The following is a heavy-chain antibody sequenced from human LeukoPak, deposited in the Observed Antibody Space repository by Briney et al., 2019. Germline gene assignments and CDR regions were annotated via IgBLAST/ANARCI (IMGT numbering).Heavy chain of an antibody. Sequence: PSQTLSPTCTVSGGSISSGDYYWSWIRQPPGKGLEWIGYIYYSGSTYYNPSLKSRVTISVDTSKNQFSLKLSSVTAADTAVYYCARELSYSLSRSYYFDYWGQGTLVTVSS. CDR1: GGSISSGDYY. CDR3: ARELSYSLSRSYYFDY. J-gene: IGHJ4*02. CDR2: IYYSGST. D-gene: IGHD4-11*01. V-gene: IGHV4-30-4*08.